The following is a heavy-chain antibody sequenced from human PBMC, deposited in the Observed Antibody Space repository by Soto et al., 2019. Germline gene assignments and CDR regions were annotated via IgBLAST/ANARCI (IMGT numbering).Heavy chain of an antibody. V-gene: IGHV3-23*01. CDR2: ISGSGGST. CDR1: GFTFSFSA. Sequence: EVQLLESGGGLVQPGGSLRLSCAASGFTFSFSAMSWVRQAPGKGLEWVSGISGSGGSTYHADSVRGRFSISRDNSKNTLYLQMNSLRAEDTALYYCAKVRDGYNGYFDYGGQGTLVTVSS. D-gene: IGHD5-12*01. CDR3: AKVRDGYNGYFDY. J-gene: IGHJ4*02.